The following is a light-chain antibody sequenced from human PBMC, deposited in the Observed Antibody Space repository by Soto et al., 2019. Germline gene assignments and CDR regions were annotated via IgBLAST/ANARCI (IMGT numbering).Light chain of an antibody. Sequence: EIVLTQSPATLSLSPGERATLSCRASQSVSSYLAWYQQKPGQAPRLLIYDASNRATGIPARFSGSGSGTDFTLTISSLEPEDFGVYYCQQYGYSPPTFGPGTTVHIK. J-gene: IGKJ3*01. CDR3: QQYGYSPPT. V-gene: IGKV3-11*01. CDR1: QSVSSY. CDR2: DAS.